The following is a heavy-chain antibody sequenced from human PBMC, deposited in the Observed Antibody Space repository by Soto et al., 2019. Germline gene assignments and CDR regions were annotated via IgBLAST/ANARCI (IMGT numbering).Heavy chain of an antibody. D-gene: IGHD3-3*01. Sequence: PSETLSLTCTVSGGSISSSSYYWGWIRQPPGKGLEWIGSISYSGSTYYNPSLKSRVTISVDTSKNQFSLKLTSVTAADTAVYYCASCPLGVVIPLFHWGQGALVTVSS. CDR3: ASCPLGVVIPLFH. V-gene: IGHV4-39*01. J-gene: IGHJ4*02. CDR2: ISYSGST. CDR1: GGSISSSSYY.